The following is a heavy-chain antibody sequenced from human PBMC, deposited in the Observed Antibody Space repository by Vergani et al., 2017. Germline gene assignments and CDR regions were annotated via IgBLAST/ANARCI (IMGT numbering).Heavy chain of an antibody. J-gene: IGHJ4*02. CDR2: ISGSGGST. V-gene: IGHV3-23*04. D-gene: IGHD1-26*01. Sequence: VQLVESGGGVVQPGGSLRLSCAASGFTFSTYAISWVRQAPGKGLEWVSAISGSGGSTYYADSVKGRFTISRDNSKNTLYLQMNSLRAEDTAVYYCANDRGYSRSYPGRYFDYWGQGTLVSVSS. CDR3: ANDRGYSRSYPGRYFDY. CDR1: GFTFSTYA.